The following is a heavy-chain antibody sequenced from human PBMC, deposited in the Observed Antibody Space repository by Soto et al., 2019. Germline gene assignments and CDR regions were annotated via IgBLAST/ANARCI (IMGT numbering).Heavy chain of an antibody. V-gene: IGHV4-39*01. CDR2: VYFSGTT. CDR3: ARHGSY. J-gene: IGHJ4*02. CDR1: GVSITTTSYY. Sequence: PSETLSLTCTVSGVSITTTSYYWGWIRQPPGKGLEWIGSVYFSGTTYYNPSLKSRVTISVDTSKNHFSLRLRSVTAADTAIYYCARHGSYWGQGTLVTVSS.